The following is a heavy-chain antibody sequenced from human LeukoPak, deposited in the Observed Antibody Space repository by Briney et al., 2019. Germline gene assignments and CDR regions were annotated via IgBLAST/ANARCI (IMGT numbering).Heavy chain of an antibody. D-gene: IGHD3-3*01. Sequence: PGGSLRLACTGAGFTFATYTFNWVRQAPGKGLEWVASIGATQTYIYYADSVKGRFTVSRDNAEKSVYLQMNNLRAEDTAVYYCARDRAYYDFWSGLDDAFDIWGQWTMVTVSS. CDR3: ARDRAYYDFWSGLDDAFDI. J-gene: IGHJ3*02. V-gene: IGHV3-21*01. CDR2: IGATQTYI. CDR1: GFTFATYT.